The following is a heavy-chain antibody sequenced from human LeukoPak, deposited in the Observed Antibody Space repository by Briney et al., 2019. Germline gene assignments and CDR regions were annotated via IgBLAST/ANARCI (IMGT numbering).Heavy chain of an antibody. V-gene: IGHV3-23*01. CDR1: GFTFRNYA. D-gene: IGHD6-19*01. Sequence: GGSLRLSCAGSGFTFRNYAMSWVCQAPGKGLEWVSAISDSGDGTYYADSVKARFTISRDNSRNTVYLEMSSLRAEDTAVYYCVREVSGWPKNWFGPWGQGTLVTVSS. J-gene: IGHJ5*02. CDR2: ISDSGDGT. CDR3: VREVSGWPKNWFGP.